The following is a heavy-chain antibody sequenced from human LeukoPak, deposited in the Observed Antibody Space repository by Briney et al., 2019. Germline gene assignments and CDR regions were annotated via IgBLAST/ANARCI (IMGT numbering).Heavy chain of an antibody. J-gene: IGHJ6*02. CDR3: AAEVPAAITYGMDV. CDR1: GFTFSSYA. Sequence: GASLRLSCAASGFTFSSYAMSWVRQAPGKGLGWVSAISGSGGSTYYADSVKGRFTISRDNSKNTLYLQMNSLRAEDTAVYYCAAEVPAAITYGMDVWGQGTTVTVSS. D-gene: IGHD2-2*01. V-gene: IGHV3-23*01. CDR2: ISGSGGST.